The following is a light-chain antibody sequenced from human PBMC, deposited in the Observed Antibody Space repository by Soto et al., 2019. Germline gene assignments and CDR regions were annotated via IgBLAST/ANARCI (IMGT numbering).Light chain of an antibody. V-gene: IGKV1-9*01. CDR2: AAS. CDR3: QQLNSYPS. CDR1: QGISSY. J-gene: IGKJ4*01. Sequence: IQMTQSPSFLSASVGDRVTITCRASQGISSYLAWYQQKPGKAPKLLIYAASTLQSGVPSRFSGSGSGTEFTLTISSLQPEDFATYYCQQLNSYPSFGGGTKVAIK.